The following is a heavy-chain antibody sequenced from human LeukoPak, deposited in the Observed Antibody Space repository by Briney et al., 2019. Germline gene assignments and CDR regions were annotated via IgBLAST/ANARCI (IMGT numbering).Heavy chain of an antibody. CDR3: AGEYSSSWYSFDY. CDR1: GFTFSSYS. CDR2: ISSSSSYI. J-gene: IGHJ4*02. D-gene: IGHD6-13*01. V-gene: IGHV3-21*04. Sequence: GGSLRLSCAASGFTFSSYSMNWVRQAPGKGLEWVSSISSSSSYIYYADSVKGRFTISRDNAKNSLYLQMNSLRAEDTAVYYCAGEYSSSWYSFDYWGQGTLVTVSS.